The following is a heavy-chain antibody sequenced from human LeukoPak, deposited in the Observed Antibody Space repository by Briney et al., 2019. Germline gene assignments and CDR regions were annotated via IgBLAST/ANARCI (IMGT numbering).Heavy chain of an antibody. CDR2: ISYDGSNK. Sequence: GGSLRLSCAASGFTFSSYAMHWVRQAPGKGLEWVAVISYDGSNKYYADSVKGRFTISRDNSKNTLYLQMNSLRAEDTAVYYCARERTPQRFFPSWAFDIWGQGTMVTVSS. CDR3: ARERTPQRFFPSWAFDI. D-gene: IGHD3-3*01. J-gene: IGHJ3*02. V-gene: IGHV3-30-3*01. CDR1: GFTFSSYA.